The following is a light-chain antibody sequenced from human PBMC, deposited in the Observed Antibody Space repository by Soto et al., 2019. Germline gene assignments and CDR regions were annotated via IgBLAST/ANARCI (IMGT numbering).Light chain of an antibody. CDR2: DVN. V-gene: IGLV2-11*01. CDR1: SSDVGGYNS. Sequence: QSALTQPRSVSGSPGQSVTVSCTGTSSDVGGYNSVSWYQHHQGKAPKLIIYDVNRRPSVVPDRFSASTSGNTASLTVSGLQTEDEGDYYCCSYAGSYTWVFGGGTKLTVL. CDR3: CSYAGSYTWV. J-gene: IGLJ3*02.